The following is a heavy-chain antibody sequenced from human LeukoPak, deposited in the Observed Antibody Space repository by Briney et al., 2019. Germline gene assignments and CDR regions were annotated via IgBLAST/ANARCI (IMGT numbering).Heavy chain of an antibody. CDR1: GGSISSSSYY. J-gene: IGHJ4*02. V-gene: IGHV4-39*01. Sequence: PSETLSLTCTVSGGSISSSSYYWGWIRQPPGKGLEWIGSIYYSGSTYYNPSLKSRVTISVDTSKNQFSLKLSSVTAADTAVYYCARHPAGFSSGWQLDYWGQGTLVTVPS. CDR2: IYYSGST. D-gene: IGHD6-19*01. CDR3: ARHPAGFSSGWQLDY.